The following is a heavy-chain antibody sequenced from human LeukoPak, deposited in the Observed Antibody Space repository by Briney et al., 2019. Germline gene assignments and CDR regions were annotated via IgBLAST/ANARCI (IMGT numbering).Heavy chain of an antibody. Sequence: PSETLSLTCTVSGGSISSYYWSWIRQPPGKGLEWLGYIYYSGSTNYNPSLKSRVTISVDTSKNQFSLKLSSVTAADTAVYYCARGGVVRGVLGGMDVWGQGTTVTVSS. CDR2: IYYSGST. CDR3: ARGGVVRGVLGGMDV. D-gene: IGHD3-10*01. J-gene: IGHJ6*02. V-gene: IGHV4-59*01. CDR1: GGSISSYY.